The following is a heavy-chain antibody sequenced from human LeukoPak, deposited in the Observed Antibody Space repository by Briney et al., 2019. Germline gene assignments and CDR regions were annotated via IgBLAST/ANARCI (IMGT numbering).Heavy chain of an antibody. V-gene: IGHV4-30-2*01. Sequence: LALTGAVSGCSISTVGYSWTWIRQPPGQGLAWLGDIYHRGSTYYNPSLKSRATISVDTSKNEFSLKLSSVTAADTAVYYCARATYGDYYFDYWGQGTLVTVSS. CDR2: IYHRGST. D-gene: IGHD4-17*01. CDR3: ARATYGDYYFDY. CDR1: GCSISTVGYS. J-gene: IGHJ4*02.